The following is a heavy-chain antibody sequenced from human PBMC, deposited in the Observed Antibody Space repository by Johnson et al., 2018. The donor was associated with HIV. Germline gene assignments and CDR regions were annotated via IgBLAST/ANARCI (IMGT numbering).Heavy chain of an antibody. J-gene: IGHJ3*02. CDR3: AKGGLWFGESIDAFDI. Sequence: VQLVESGGGLVQPGGSLRLSCVASGFMFSDYWMTWVRQAPGKGLEWVANIKQDGSEKYYLDSVKGRFTISRDNAKSSLYLQMNSLRAEDTAVYYCAKGGLWFGESIDAFDIWGQGTMVTVSS. V-gene: IGHV3-7*02. D-gene: IGHD3-10*01. CDR1: GFMFSDYW. CDR2: IKQDGSEK.